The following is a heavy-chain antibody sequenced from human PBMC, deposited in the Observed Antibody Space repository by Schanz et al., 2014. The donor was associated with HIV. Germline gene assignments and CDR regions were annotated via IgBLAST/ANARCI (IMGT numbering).Heavy chain of an antibody. J-gene: IGHJ4*02. CDR3: VSPYSSGWYTPPFHY. D-gene: IGHD6-13*01. V-gene: IGHV3-7*01. CDR1: GVTFSNYW. Sequence: EVQLVESGGGLVQPGGSLRLSCVASGVTFSNYWMTWVRHVSGKGLEWVANIKQDGTEMYYVDSVKGRFTISRDNAKNSLYLQMSSLRVEDTAVYYCVSPYSSGWYTPPFHYWGQGTLVTVSA. CDR2: IKQDGTEM.